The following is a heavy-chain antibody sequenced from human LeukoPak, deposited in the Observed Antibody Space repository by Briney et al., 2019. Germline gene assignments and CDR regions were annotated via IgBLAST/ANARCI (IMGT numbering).Heavy chain of an antibody. Sequence: GGSLRLSCAASGFTFSSYEMNWVRQAPGKGPEWVSYISSSSSTIYYADSVKGRFTISRDNAKNSLYLQMNSLRAEDTAVYYCARDEYNWNVDAFDIWGQGTVVTVSS. CDR1: GFTFSSYE. CDR2: ISSSSSTI. D-gene: IGHD1-20*01. J-gene: IGHJ3*02. V-gene: IGHV3-48*03. CDR3: ARDEYNWNVDAFDI.